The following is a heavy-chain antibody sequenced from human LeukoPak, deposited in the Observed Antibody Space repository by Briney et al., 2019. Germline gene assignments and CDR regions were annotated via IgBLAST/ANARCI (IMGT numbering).Heavy chain of an antibody. CDR2: IYTSGST. J-gene: IGHJ3*02. CDR1: GGSISSYY. Sequence: NPSETLSLTCTVSGGSISSYYWSWLRQPAGKGLEWIGRIYTSGSTNYNPSLKSRVTMSVDTSKNQFSLKLSSVTAADTAVYYCASYSSGWYLDAFDIWGQGTMVTVSS. V-gene: IGHV4-4*07. D-gene: IGHD6-19*01. CDR3: ASYSSGWYLDAFDI.